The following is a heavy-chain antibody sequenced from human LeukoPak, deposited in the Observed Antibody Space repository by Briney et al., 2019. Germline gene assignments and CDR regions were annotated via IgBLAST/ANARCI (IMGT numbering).Heavy chain of an antibody. D-gene: IGHD2-15*01. CDR2: ISRSGGPT. CDR3: AKRGGTESFYYYYMDV. Sequence: GGSLRLSCAASGFTFSSYDMTWVRQTPGKGPEWVALISRSGGPTYYADSVKGRFTISRDNSNNTLYLQMHSLRVEDTAEYYCAKRGGTESFYYYYMDVWGKGTTVTVSS. V-gene: IGHV3-23*01. CDR1: GFTFSSYD. J-gene: IGHJ6*03.